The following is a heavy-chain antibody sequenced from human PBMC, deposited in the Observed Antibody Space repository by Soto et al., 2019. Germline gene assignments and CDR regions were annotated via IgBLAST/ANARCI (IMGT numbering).Heavy chain of an antibody. D-gene: IGHD3-22*01. Sequence: PSETLSLTCTVSGGSISSGDYYWSWIRQPPGKGLEWIGYIYYSGSTYYNPSLKSRVTISVDTSKNQFSLKLSSVTAADTAVYYCARVRVDYYDSSGYYLFDYWGQGTLVTVPQ. V-gene: IGHV4-30-4*01. CDR3: ARVRVDYYDSSGYYLFDY. CDR2: IYYSGST. J-gene: IGHJ4*02. CDR1: GGSISSGDYY.